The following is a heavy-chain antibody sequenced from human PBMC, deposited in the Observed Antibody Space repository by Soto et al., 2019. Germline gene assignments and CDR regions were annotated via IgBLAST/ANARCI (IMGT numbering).Heavy chain of an antibody. CDR2: IYYSGST. Sequence: SETLSLTCTVSGGSISSYYWSWIRQPPGKGLEWIGYIYYSGSTNYNPSLKSRVTISVDTSKNQFPLKLSSVTAADTAVYYCAREVLDYDILTGYEYNWFDPWGQGTRVTVAS. J-gene: IGHJ5*02. CDR1: GGSISSYY. V-gene: IGHV4-59*01. D-gene: IGHD3-9*01. CDR3: AREVLDYDILTGYEYNWFDP.